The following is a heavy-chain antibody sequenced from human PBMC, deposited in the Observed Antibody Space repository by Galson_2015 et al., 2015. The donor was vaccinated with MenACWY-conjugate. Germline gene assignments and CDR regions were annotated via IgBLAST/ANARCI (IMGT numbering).Heavy chain of an antibody. Sequence: ETLSLTCTASGAPITSSDYFGSWIRQSPGKGLEWIGTVFYNGTTYYNPSLKSRVTISVDTSKHQISLNLHSAASADTAVYYCARESSYCAGCTCGYFWGQGALVTVSS. CDR2: VFYNGTT. V-gene: IGHV4-39*07. J-gene: IGHJ4*02. CDR3: ARESSYCAGCTCGYF. CDR1: GAPITSSDYF. D-gene: IGHD2-15*01.